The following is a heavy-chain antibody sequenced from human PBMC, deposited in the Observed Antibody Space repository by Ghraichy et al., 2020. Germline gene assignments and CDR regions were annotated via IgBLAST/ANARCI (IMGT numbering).Heavy chain of an antibody. CDR3: ARDGEPGAVDAFDI. CDR2: IYYSGST. CDR1: GGSISSYY. D-gene: IGHD1-26*01. J-gene: IGHJ3*02. V-gene: IGHV4-59*01. Sequence: SETLSLTCTVSGGSISSYYWSWIRQPPGKGLEWIGYIYYSGSTNYNPSLKSRVTISVDTSKNQFSLKLSSVTAADTAVYYCARDGEPGAVDAFDIWGQGTMVTVSS.